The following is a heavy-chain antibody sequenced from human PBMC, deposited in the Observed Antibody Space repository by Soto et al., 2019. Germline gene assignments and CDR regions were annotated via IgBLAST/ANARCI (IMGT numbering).Heavy chain of an antibody. D-gene: IGHD6-6*01. CDR3: ARDPRPRTKYSSSAPGISGLCWFDP. V-gene: IGHV1-69*13. Sequence: GASVKVSCKDSGGTFSSYAISWVRQAPGQGLEWMGGIIPIFGTANYAQKFQGRVTITADESTSTAYMELSSLRSEDTAVYYCARDPRPRTKYSSSAPGISGLCWFDPWGQGTLVTVSS. CDR1: GGTFSSYA. J-gene: IGHJ5*02. CDR2: IIPIFGTA.